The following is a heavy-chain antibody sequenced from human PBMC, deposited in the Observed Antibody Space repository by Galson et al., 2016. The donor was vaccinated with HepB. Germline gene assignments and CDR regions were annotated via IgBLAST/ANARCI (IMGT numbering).Heavy chain of an antibody. V-gene: IGHV3-7*01. J-gene: IGHJ4*02. CDR1: GFTFSSYW. CDR2: INLDGSRR. CDR3: VSGYTSGL. D-gene: IGHD6-19*01. Sequence: SLRLSCAASGFTFSSYWMTWVRQAPGNGLEWVANINLDGSRRYYVDSVKGRFTISRDNGKNSLYLEMKGLRAEDTAVYYCVSGYTSGLWGQGTLVTVSS.